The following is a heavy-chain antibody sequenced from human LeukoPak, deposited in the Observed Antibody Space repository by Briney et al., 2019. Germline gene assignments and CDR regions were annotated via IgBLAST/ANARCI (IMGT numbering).Heavy chain of an antibody. Sequence: ASVRVSCKASGYTFTADAMHWVRQAPGQRLEWMGWINAGNGNTKYSQKFQGRVTITRDISASTAYMELGTLRSEDTAVYYCANFGGLGDSYDYWGQGTLVTVSS. D-gene: IGHD3-16*01. V-gene: IGHV1-3*01. J-gene: IGHJ4*02. CDR1: GYTFTADA. CDR3: ANFGGLGDSYDY. CDR2: INAGNGNT.